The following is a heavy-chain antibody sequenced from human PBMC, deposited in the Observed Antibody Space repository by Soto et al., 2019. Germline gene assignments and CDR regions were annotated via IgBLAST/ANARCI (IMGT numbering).Heavy chain of an antibody. D-gene: IGHD3-22*01. V-gene: IGHV3-23*01. CDR1: GFTFSSYA. J-gene: IGHJ4*02. CDR2: ISGSGGST. CDR3: AKALGYYDSSGTFDY. Sequence: EVQLLESGGGLVQRGGSLRLSCAASGFTFSSYAMSWVHQAPGKGLEWVSAISGSGGSTYYADSVKGRFTISRDNSKNTLYLQMNSLRAEDTAVYYCAKALGYYDSSGTFDYWGQGTLVTVSS.